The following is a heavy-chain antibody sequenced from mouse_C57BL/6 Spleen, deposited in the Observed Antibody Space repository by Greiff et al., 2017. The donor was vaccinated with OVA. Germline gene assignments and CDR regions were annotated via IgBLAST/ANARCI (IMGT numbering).Heavy chain of an antibody. V-gene: IGHV1-69*01. D-gene: IGHD1-1*01. J-gene: IGHJ1*03. CDR2: IDPSDSYT. CDR1: GYTFTSYW. CDR3: AIKYYYGSGPYWYFDV. Sequence: VQLQQPGAELVMPGASVKLSCKASGYTFTSYWMHWVKQRPGQGLEWIGEIDPSDSYTNYNQKFKGKSTLTVDKSSSTAYMQLSSLTSEDSAVYYCAIKYYYGSGPYWYFDVWGTGTTVTVSS.